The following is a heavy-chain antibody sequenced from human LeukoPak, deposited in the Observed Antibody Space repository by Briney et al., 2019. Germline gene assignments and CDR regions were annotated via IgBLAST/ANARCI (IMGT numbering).Heavy chain of an antibody. D-gene: IGHD6-13*01. J-gene: IGHJ5*02. V-gene: IGHV4-4*07. CDR3: ARDPHTAIAAAGGNWFDP. CDR2: IYTIGSN. CDR1: GASISSDY. Sequence: SQTLSLTCTVSGASISSDYCSWVRQPAEKGLEWVGRIYTIGSNNYNPSLKSRVTMSVDTSKNQFSLKLSSVTAADTAVYYCARDPHTAIAAAGGNWFDPWGQGTLVTVSS.